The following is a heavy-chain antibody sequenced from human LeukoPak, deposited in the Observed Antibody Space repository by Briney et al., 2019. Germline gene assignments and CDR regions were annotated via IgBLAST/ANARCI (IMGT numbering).Heavy chain of an antibody. D-gene: IGHD3-3*01. J-gene: IGHJ3*02. CDR2: INSDGSST. CDR3: ARDWAIFGVIPANDAFDI. Sequence: PGGSLGLSCAASGFTFSSYWMHWVRQAPGKGQVWVSRINSDGSSTSHADSVKGRFTISRDNAKNSLYLQMNSLRAEDTAVYYCARDWAIFGVIPANDAFDIWGQGTMVTVSS. CDR1: GFTFSSYW. V-gene: IGHV3-74*01.